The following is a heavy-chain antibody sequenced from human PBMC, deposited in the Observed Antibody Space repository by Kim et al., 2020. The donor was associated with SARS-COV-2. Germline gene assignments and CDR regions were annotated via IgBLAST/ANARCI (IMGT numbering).Heavy chain of an antibody. V-gene: IGHV3-15*01. CDR2: ITSAGTT. D-gene: IGHD1-26*01. Sequence: GGSLRLSCAASGFTFSHAWMSWVRQAPGKGLELLGRITSAGTTDFVASVKGRFIISRDNSKNTVFLQINSLKTEDSAVYYCVADVPGGTYPFDYWGQGT. CDR1: GFTFSHAW. CDR3: VADVPGGTYPFDY. J-gene: IGHJ4*02.